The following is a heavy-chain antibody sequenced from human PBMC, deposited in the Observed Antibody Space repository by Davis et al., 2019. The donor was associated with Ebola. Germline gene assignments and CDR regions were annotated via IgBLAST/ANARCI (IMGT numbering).Heavy chain of an antibody. D-gene: IGHD3-3*01. Sequence: MPSDTLSPTFALYGGSFRGYHWSWIRQPPGKGLEWIGEINNSGSTNYNPTLKSRVNISVDTSKNQFSLKLSSVTAPDTAVYYCARTEDDFWSGYKGNREGPGLEYYGMDVWGQGTTVSVSS. V-gene: IGHV4-34*01. CDR1: GGSFRGYH. CDR3: ARTEDDFWSGYKGNREGPGLEYYGMDV. J-gene: IGHJ6*02. CDR2: INNSGST.